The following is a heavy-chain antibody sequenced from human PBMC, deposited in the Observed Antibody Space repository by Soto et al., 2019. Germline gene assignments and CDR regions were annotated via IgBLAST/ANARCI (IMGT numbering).Heavy chain of an antibody. V-gene: IGHV4-34*01. D-gene: IGHD5-12*01. CDR2: INHIGST. CDR1: GGSFSGYY. J-gene: IGHJ5*02. CDR3: ARGLVEMATIPRFDP. Sequence: SETLSLTCAVYGGSFSGYYWSWIRQPPGKGLEWIGEINHIGSTNYNPSLKSRVTISVDRSKNQFSLKLSSVTAADTAVYYCARGLVEMATIPRFDPWGQGTLVTVSS.